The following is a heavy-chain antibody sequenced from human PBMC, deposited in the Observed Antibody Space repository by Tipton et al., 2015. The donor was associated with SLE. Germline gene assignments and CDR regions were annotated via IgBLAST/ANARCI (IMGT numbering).Heavy chain of an antibody. CDR2: INPYSGDT. CDR3: ASGYHFHYFAF. CDR1: GYTFTSYD. V-gene: IGHV1-8*02. J-gene: IGHJ4*02. D-gene: IGHD3-3*01. Sequence: QLVQSGAEVKKPGASVKVSCKASGYTFTSYDLTWVRQATGQGLEWMGWINPYSGDTDYAQRFQGRVTMARDTSISTIYMELRGLRSDDTAAYFCASGYHFHYFAFWGQGTLVTVSS.